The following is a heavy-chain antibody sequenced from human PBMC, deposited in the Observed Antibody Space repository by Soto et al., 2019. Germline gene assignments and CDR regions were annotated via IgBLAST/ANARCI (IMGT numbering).Heavy chain of an antibody. CDR2: ISYDGSNK. V-gene: IGHV3-30-3*01. Sequence: GGSLRLSCAASGFTFSSYAMHWVRQAPGKGLEWVAVISYDGSNKYYADSVKGRFTISRDNSKNTLYLQMNSLRAEDTAVYYCARELELLSDGMDVWGQGTTVTVSS. CDR3: ARELELLSDGMDV. J-gene: IGHJ6*02. D-gene: IGHD1-26*01. CDR1: GFTFSSYA.